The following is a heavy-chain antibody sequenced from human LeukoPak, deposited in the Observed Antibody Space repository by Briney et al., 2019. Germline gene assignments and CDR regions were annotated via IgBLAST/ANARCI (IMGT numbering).Heavy chain of an antibody. CDR2: INHSGST. D-gene: IGHD4-11*01. J-gene: IGHJ4*02. CDR1: GGSFSGYY. CDR3: ARYSNFPFDY. V-gene: IGHV4-34*01. Sequence: SETLSLTCAVYGGSFSGYYWSWIRQPPGKGLEWIGEINHSGSTNYNPSLKSRVTISVDTSKNQFSLKLSSVTAADTAVYYCARYSNFPFDYWGQGTLVTVTS.